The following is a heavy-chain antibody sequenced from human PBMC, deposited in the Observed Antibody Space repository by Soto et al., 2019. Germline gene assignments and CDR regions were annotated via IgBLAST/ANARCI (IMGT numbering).Heavy chain of an antibody. J-gene: IGHJ6*03. CDR3: AKSNIGDYVIYYYYYYMDV. CDR1: GFTFSSYA. CDR2: ISGSGGST. Sequence: EVQLLESGGGLVQPGGSLRLSCAASGFTFSSYAMSWVRQAPGKGLEWVSAISGSGGSTYYADSVKGRFTISRDNSKNTLYLQMNSLRAEDTAVYYCAKSNIGDYVIYYYYYYMDVWGKGTTVTVSS. D-gene: IGHD4-17*01. V-gene: IGHV3-23*01.